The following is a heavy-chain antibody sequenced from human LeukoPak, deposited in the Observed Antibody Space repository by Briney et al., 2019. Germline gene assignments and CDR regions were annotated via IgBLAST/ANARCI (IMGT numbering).Heavy chain of an antibody. D-gene: IGHD1-26*01. CDR3: ARGSQISLGATDFDY. Sequence: SETLSLTCAVYGGSFSGYYWSWIRQPPGKGLEWIGSIYYSGSTYYNPSLQSRVTISADTSKNQFSLKLSSVTAADTAVYSCARGSQISLGATDFDYWGQGTLVTVSS. V-gene: IGHV4-34*01. CDR1: GGSFSGYY. J-gene: IGHJ4*02. CDR2: IYYSGST.